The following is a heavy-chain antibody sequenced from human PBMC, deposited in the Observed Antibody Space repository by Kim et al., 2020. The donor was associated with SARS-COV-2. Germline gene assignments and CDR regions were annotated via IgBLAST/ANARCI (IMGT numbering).Heavy chain of an antibody. CDR3: ARLGLGGIVPRFWFDP. CDR1: GGSISSSSYY. V-gene: IGHV4-39*01. D-gene: IGHD2-15*01. Sequence: SETLSLTCTVSGGSISSSSYYWGWIRQPPGKGLEWIGSIYYSGSTYYNPSLNSRATISVDTSKNQFSLKLSSVTAADTAVYYCARLGLGGIVPRFWFDPWGQGTLVTVSS. CDR2: IYYSGST. J-gene: IGHJ5*02.